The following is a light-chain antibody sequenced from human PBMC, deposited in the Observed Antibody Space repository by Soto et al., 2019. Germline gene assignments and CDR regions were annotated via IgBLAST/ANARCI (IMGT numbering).Light chain of an antibody. CDR1: QSVLYSSNNKNY. Sequence: DIVMTQSPDSLAVSLGERATINCKSSQSVLYSSNNKNYLAWYQQKPGQPPKLLIYWASTRESGVPDRFSGSGSGPDFTLTISSLQAEDVAVYHCQQYYSTPSPTFGGGTKVEIK. V-gene: IGKV4-1*01. CDR3: QQYYSTPSPT. J-gene: IGKJ4*01. CDR2: WAS.